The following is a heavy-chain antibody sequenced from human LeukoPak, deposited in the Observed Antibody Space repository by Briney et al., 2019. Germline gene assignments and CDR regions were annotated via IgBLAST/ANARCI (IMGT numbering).Heavy chain of an antibody. CDR3: ARSQGYCSSTSCYARPYWYFDL. CDR1: GDSISSYY. Sequence: SETLSLTCTVSGDSISSYYWSWIRQPPGKGLEWIGYIYYSGSTNYNPSLKSRVTISVDTSKNQFSLKLTSVTAEDTAVYYCARSQGYCSSTSCYARPYWYFDLWGRGTLVTVSS. J-gene: IGHJ2*01. CDR2: IYYSGST. V-gene: IGHV4-59*01. D-gene: IGHD2-2*01.